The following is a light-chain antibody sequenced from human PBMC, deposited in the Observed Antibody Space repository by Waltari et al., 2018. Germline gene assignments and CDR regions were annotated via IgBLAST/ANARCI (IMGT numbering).Light chain of an antibody. CDR3: QQYKSPPWT. CDR2: KAS. V-gene: IGKV1-5*03. Sequence: DIQMTQSPSTLSAPVGDRVTITCRASQSIRSWLAWYQQKPGKAPKLLISKASTLESGVPSRFSGSGSGTKFTLTISSLQPDDFATYHCQQYKSPPWTFGQGTKVEIK. CDR1: QSIRSW. J-gene: IGKJ1*01.